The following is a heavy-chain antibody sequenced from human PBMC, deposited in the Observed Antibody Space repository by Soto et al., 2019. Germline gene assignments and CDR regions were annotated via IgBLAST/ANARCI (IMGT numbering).Heavy chain of an antibody. J-gene: IGHJ3*02. CDR3: AKDRGPPDAFDI. Sequence: GGSLRLSCDTSGFTFSNYVMTWVRQAPGKGLEWVAGISYDGSNKYYADSVKGRFTISRDNSKNTLYLQMNSLRAEDTAVYYCAKDRGPPDAFDIWGQGTMVTVSS. CDR2: ISYDGSNK. V-gene: IGHV3-30*18. CDR1: GFTFSNYV.